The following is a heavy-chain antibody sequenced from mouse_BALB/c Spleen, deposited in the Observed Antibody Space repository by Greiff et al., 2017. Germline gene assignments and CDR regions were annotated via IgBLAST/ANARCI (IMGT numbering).Heavy chain of an antibody. D-gene: IGHD1-1*01. J-gene: IGHJ2*01. CDR2: IDTSDSYT. V-gene: IGHV1-69*01. Sequence: QVQLQQPGAELVMPGASVKMSCKASGYTFTDYWMHWVKQRPGQGLEWIGAIDTSDSYTSYNQKFKGKATLTVDESSSTAYMQLSSLTSEDSAVYYCARAITTVVARYYFDYWGQGTTLTVSS. CDR3: ARAITTVVARYYFDY. CDR1: GYTFTDYW.